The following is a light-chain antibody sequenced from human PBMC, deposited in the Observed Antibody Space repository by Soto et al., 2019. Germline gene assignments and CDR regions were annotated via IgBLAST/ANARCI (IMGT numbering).Light chain of an antibody. CDR1: QNVASDY. V-gene: IGKV3-20*01. CDR3: QQYGDLPT. Sequence: EFVLTQSPGTLSLSPADRATLSCRASQNVASDYLAWYRQKPGQAPRVLIYGASARAIGIPDRISGSGSGTDFTLTISGLEPEDFAVYYCQQYGDLPTFGQGTRLEIK. J-gene: IGKJ5*01. CDR2: GAS.